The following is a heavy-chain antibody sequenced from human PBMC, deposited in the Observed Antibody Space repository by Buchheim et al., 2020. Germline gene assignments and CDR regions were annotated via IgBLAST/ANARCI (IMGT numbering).Heavy chain of an antibody. Sequence: EEQLVESGGGLVQPGGSLRLSCAASGFTFSSYEMNWVRQAPGKGLEWVSYISSSGSTIYYADSVKGRFTISRDNAKNSLYLQMNSLRAEDTAVYYCASLSYYDSSGYYPYYFDYWGQGTL. CDR1: GFTFSSYE. J-gene: IGHJ4*02. D-gene: IGHD3-22*01. CDR2: ISSSGSTI. V-gene: IGHV3-48*03. CDR3: ASLSYYDSSGYYPYYFDY.